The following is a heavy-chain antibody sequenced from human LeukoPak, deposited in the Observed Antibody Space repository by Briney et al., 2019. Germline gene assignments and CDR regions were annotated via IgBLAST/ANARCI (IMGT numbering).Heavy chain of an antibody. Sequence: PSETLSLTCTVSGGSISSYYWSRIRQPPGKGLERIGYIYYSGSTNYNPSLKSRVTISVDTSKNQFSLKLSSVTAADTAVYYCARLTYVTTPDYWGQGTLVTVSS. V-gene: IGHV4-59*08. CDR1: GGSISSYY. J-gene: IGHJ4*02. D-gene: IGHD4-4*01. CDR2: IYYSGST. CDR3: ARLTYVTTPDY.